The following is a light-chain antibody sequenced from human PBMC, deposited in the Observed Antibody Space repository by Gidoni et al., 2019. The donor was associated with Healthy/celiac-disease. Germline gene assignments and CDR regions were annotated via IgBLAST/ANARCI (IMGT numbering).Light chain of an antibody. Sequence: QSVFTQPHSVSAAPGQKVTISCSGSSYNIGNNYVSWYQQLPGTAPKLLIYDNNKRPSGIPDRFSGSKSGTSATLGITGLQTGDEADYYCGTWDSSLSAWVFGGGTKLTVL. CDR2: DNN. CDR1: SYNIGNNY. CDR3: GTWDSSLSAWV. V-gene: IGLV1-51*01. J-gene: IGLJ3*02.